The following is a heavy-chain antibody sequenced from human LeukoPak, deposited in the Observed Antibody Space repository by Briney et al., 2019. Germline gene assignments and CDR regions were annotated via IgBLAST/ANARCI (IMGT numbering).Heavy chain of an antibody. CDR3: ARAREAVAIDS. Sequence: SETLSLTCAVYGGSFSGYYWSWIRQPPGKGLEWIGEINHSGSTNCNPALKSRLTISVDTSKNQFSLKLRSVTAADTAVYYCARAREAVAIDSWGQGTLVTVSS. J-gene: IGHJ4*02. CDR2: INHSGST. CDR1: GGSFSGYY. D-gene: IGHD6-19*01. V-gene: IGHV4-34*01.